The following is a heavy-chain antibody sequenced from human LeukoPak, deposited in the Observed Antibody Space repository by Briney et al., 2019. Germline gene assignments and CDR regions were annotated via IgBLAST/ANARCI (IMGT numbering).Heavy chain of an antibody. CDR2: INPNSGGT. CDR3: ARALGYCSSTSCYYMNV. CDR1: GYTFTGYY. D-gene: IGHD2-2*01. Sequence: ASVKVSCKASGYTFTGYYMHWVRQAPGQGLEWMGWINPNSGGTNYAQKFQGRVTMTRDTSISTAYMELSRLRSDDTAVYYCARALGYCSSTSCYYMNVWGKGTTVTLSS. J-gene: IGHJ6*03. V-gene: IGHV1-2*02.